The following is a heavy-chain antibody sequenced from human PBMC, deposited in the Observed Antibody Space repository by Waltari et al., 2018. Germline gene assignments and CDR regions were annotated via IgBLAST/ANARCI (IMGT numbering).Heavy chain of an antibody. D-gene: IGHD3-22*01. CDR1: GGSFRGSY. CDR3: ARGRRYYYDSSGYFP. Sequence: QVQLQQWGAGLLKPSEPLSLPCAVYGGSFRGSYWRWIRQPPGKGLEWIGEINHSGSTNYNPSLKSRVTISVDTSKNQFSLKLSSVTAADTAVYYCARGRRYYYDSSGYFPWGQGTLVTVSS. CDR2: INHSGST. V-gene: IGHV4-34*01. J-gene: IGHJ5*02.